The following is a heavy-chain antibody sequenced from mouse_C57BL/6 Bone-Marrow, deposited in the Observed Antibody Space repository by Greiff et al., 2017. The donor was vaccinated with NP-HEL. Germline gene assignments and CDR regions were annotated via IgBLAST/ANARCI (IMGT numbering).Heavy chain of an antibody. CDR2: ISYSGST. CDR3: ASVNIYWYFDV. V-gene: IGHV3-8*01. J-gene: IGHJ1*03. CDR1: GYSITSDY. Sequence: EVQLQQSGPGLAKPSQTLSLTCSVTGYSITSDYWNWIRQFPGNKLEYMGYISYSGSTYYNPSLKSRISITRDTSKNQYYLQLNSVTTEDTATYYCASVNIYWYFDVWGTGTTVTVSS.